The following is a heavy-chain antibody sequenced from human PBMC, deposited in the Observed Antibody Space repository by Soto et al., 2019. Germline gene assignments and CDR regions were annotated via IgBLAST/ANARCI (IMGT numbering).Heavy chain of an antibody. CDR1: GGSISSDDCY. V-gene: IGHV4-30-4*01. J-gene: IGHJ4*02. Sequence: SETLSLTCTVSGGSISSDDCYWSWIRQPPGKGLEWIGYIYNSWSTYYNPSLKSRVTISVDTSKNQFSLNLSSVTAADTAVYYCASGVSGYWGQGTLVTVSS. D-gene: IGHD6-13*01. CDR3: ASGVSGY. CDR2: IYNSWST.